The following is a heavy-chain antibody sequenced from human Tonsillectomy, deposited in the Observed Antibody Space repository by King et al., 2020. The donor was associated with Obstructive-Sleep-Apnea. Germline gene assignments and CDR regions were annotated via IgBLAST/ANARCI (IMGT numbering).Heavy chain of an antibody. V-gene: IGHV1-2*02. CDR3: ARIGYYGDQKLENWFDP. CDR2: INPNSGGT. D-gene: IGHD4-17*01. Sequence: VQLVESGAEVKKPGASVKVSCKASGYTFTGYFMHWVRQAPGQGLEWMGWINPNSGGTNYAQKFQGRVSMTRDTSISTAYMELSRLRSDDTAVYFCARIGYYGDQKLENWFDPWGQGTLVTVSS. J-gene: IGHJ5*02. CDR1: GYTFTGYF.